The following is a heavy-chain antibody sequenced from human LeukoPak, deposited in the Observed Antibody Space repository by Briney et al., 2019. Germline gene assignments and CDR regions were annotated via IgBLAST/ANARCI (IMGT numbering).Heavy chain of an antibody. Sequence: SETLSLTCAVPGYPINSDYYWGWIRQPPGKGLEWIGSIYRSGNTYYNPSLKSRVTISVDTSKNQFSLKVNSVTAADTAVYYCARHGGYCSSTSCYQSNYYYYLMDLWGKGTTVTVSS. CDR2: IYRSGNT. V-gene: IGHV4-38-2*01. CDR3: ARHGGYCSSTSCYQSNYYYYLMDL. CDR1: GYPINSDYY. J-gene: IGHJ6*03. D-gene: IGHD2-2*01.